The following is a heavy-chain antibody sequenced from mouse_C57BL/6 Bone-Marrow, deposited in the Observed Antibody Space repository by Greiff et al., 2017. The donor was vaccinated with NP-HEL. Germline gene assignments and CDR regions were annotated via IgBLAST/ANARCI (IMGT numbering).Heavy chain of an antibody. V-gene: IGHV1-69*01. CDR2: IDPSDSYT. Sequence: VQLQQPGAELVMPGASVKLSCKASGYTFTSYWMHWVKQRPGQGLEWIGEIDPSDSYTNYNQKFKGKSTLTVDKSSSTAYMQLSSLTSEDSVVYYCARFGDGYYWYFDVWGTGTTVTVSS. CDR1: GYTFTSYW. J-gene: IGHJ1*03. D-gene: IGHD2-3*01. CDR3: ARFGDGYYWYFDV.